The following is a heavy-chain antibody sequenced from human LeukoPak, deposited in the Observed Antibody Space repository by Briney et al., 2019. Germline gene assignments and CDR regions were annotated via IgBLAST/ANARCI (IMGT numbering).Heavy chain of an antibody. J-gene: IGHJ4*02. Sequence: GASVKVSCKASGYTFTGYYMHWVRQAPGQGLEWMGWINPSSGGTNYAQKFQGRVTMTRDASISTAYMELSRLRSDDTAVYYCAREYGDYAGGFDYWGQGTLVTVSS. CDR1: GYTFTGYY. CDR3: AREYGDYAGGFDY. D-gene: IGHD4-17*01. CDR2: INPSSGGT. V-gene: IGHV1-2*02.